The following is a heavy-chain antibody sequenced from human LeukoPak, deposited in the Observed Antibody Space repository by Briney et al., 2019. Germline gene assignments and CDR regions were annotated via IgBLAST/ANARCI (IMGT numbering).Heavy chain of an antibody. CDR2: ISSSGSTI. CDR1: GFTFSSYE. V-gene: IGHV3-48*03. D-gene: IGHD3-22*01. CDR3: ARERQGDSSGYYSYYYYYGMDV. Sequence: PGGSLRLSCAASGFTFSSYEMNWVRQAPGKGLEWVSYISSSGSTIYYADSVKGRFTISRDNAKNSLYLQMNSLRAEDTAVYHCARERQGDSSGYYSYYYYYGMDVWGQGTTVTVSS. J-gene: IGHJ6*02.